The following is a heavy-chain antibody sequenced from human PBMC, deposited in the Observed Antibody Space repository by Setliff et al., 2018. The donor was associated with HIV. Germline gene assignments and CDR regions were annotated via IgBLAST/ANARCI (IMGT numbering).Heavy chain of an antibody. D-gene: IGHD3-10*01. Sequence: PSETLSLPCTVSGGSISSFYRSWIRQPPGKGPEWIGYINSSGRTNYNPSLKGRVTISLDTSKNRFSLKLNSVTAADTAVYYCARRFGEVYDWLDPWGQGTLVTVSS. J-gene: IGHJ5*02. CDR3: ARRFGEVYDWLDP. V-gene: IGHV4-4*09. CDR2: INSSGRT. CDR1: GGSISSFY.